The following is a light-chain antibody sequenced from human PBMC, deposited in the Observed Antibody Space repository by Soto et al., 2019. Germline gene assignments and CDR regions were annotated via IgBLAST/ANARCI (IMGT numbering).Light chain of an antibody. CDR3: QQYMTSSRT. V-gene: IGKV1-13*02. J-gene: IGKJ1*01. CDR2: DTY. Sequence: AIQLTQSPSSLSASVGERVTITCRASQVIKNDLSWYQQRPGKAPLPLIYDTYTLADEIPSRFIGSGSGTEFTLTITSLQPDDFGTYYCQQYMTSSRTFGQGTKVDIK. CDR1: QVIKND.